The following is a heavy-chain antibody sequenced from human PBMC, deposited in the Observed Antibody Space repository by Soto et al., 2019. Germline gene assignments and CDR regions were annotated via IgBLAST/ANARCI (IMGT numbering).Heavy chain of an antibody. D-gene: IGHD6-6*01. CDR1: GGSISSGDYY. V-gene: IGHV4-30-4*01. Sequence: PSESLSLTCTDSGGSISSGDYYLSLIRQQQGKGLEWIGYIYYSGSTYYNPSLKSRVTISVDTSKNQFSLKLSSVTAADTAVYYCARTGSSASGFLYYFYGMDVWGQGTKVTVSS. CDR2: IYYSGST. CDR3: ARTGSSASGFLYYFYGMDV. J-gene: IGHJ6*02.